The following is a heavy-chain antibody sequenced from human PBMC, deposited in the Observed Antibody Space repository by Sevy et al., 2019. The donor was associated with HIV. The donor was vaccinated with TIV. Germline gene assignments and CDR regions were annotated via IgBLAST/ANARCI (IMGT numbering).Heavy chain of an antibody. D-gene: IGHD3-22*01. CDR1: GFTFSSYG. V-gene: IGHV3-30*18. J-gene: IGHJ4*02. Sequence: GGSRRLSCAASGFTFSSYGMHWVRQAPGKGLEWVAVISYGGSNKYYADSVKGRFTISRDNSKNTLYLQMNSLRAEDTAVYYCAKDQATYYYDSSGYYPGDYWGQGTLVTVSS. CDR3: AKDQATYYYDSSGYYPGDY. CDR2: ISYGGSNK.